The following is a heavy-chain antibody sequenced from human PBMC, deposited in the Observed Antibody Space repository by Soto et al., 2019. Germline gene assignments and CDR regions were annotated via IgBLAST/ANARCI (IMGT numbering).Heavy chain of an antibody. CDR3: SKVTYYDFWSGYYLLDP. D-gene: IGHD3-3*01. CDR1: GGSISSYY. J-gene: IGHJ5*02. V-gene: IGHV4-59*01. Sequence: SETLCLTCTVSGGSISSYYWSWIRQPPGKGLEWIGYIYYSGSTNYNPSLKSRVTISVDTSKNQYSLKLSSVTAADTAEYYCSKVTYYDFWSGYYLLDPWGQGTLVTVSS. CDR2: IYYSGST.